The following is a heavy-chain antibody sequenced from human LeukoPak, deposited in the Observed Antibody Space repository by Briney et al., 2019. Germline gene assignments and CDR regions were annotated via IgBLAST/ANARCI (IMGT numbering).Heavy chain of an antibody. CDR3: ARHRCGSISCSFDY. D-gene: IGHD2-2*01. Sequence: SETLSLTCTVSGASISSSSYYWGWIRQPPGKGLEWIGSFYYSGSTYYNPSLKSRVTMSVDTSKNQFSLKLSSVTAADTALYYCARHRCGSISCSFDYWGQGTLVTVSS. CDR1: GASISSSSYY. V-gene: IGHV4-39*01. J-gene: IGHJ4*02. CDR2: FYYSGST.